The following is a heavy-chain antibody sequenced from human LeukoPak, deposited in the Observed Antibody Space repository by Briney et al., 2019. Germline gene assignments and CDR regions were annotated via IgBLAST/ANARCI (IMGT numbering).Heavy chain of an antibody. V-gene: IGHV3-13*01. CDR3: ARAPRHHSSSSPQHYYYYGMDV. D-gene: IGHD6-13*01. J-gene: IGHJ6*02. Sequence: GSLRLSCAASGFTFSSYDMHWVRQATGKGLEWVSAIGTAGDTYYPGSVKGRFTISRENAKNSLYLQMNSLRAGDTAVYYCARAPRHHSSSSPQHYYYYGMDVWGQGTTVTVSS. CDR2: IGTAGDT. CDR1: GFTFSSYD.